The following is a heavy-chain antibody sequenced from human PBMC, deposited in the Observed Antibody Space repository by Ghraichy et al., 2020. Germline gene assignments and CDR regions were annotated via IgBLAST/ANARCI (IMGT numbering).Heavy chain of an antibody. CDR1: GFSFTNYW. D-gene: IGHD2-15*01. CDR3: VRSNKDGLRHIDY. CDR2: LNIDGTTV. Sequence: GESLNISCAASGFSFTNYWMHWVRQTPGKGLVWVSHLNIDGTTVNYADSVKGRFTISRDNAKNTMYLQMNSLTVEDTAVYYCVRSNKDGLRHIDYWGQGTLVTVSS. V-gene: IGHV3-74*01. J-gene: IGHJ4*02.